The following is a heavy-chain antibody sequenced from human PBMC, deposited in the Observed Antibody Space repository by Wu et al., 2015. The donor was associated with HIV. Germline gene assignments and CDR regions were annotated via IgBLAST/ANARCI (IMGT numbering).Heavy chain of an antibody. CDR2: INPNRGGT. J-gene: IGHJ4*02. V-gene: IGHV1-2*02. CDR1: GYTFIDYY. CDR3: ARGDTAMVPFDY. Sequence: QVQLLQSGAEVKKPGASVMVSCKASGYTFIDYYIYWVRQAPGQGLEWMGWINPNRGGTKYAQKFQGRVTLTRDTAVTTAYLEVNRLRSDDTAVYYCARGDTAMVPFDYWGQGTLVTVSS. D-gene: IGHD5-18*01.